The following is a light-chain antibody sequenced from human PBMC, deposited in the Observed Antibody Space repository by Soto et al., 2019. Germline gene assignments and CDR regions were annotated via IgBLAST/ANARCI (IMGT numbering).Light chain of an antibody. CDR3: TSYTSSNTPLI. V-gene: IGLV2-14*01. CDR1: SSDVGGYNY. J-gene: IGLJ2*01. Sequence: QSALTQPASVSGSPGQSITISCTETSSDVGGYNYVSWYQQHPGKAPKVMIYEVNNRPSGVSNRFSGSKSGNTASLTISGLQAEDEADYYCTSYTSSNTPLIFGGGTKLTVL. CDR2: EVN.